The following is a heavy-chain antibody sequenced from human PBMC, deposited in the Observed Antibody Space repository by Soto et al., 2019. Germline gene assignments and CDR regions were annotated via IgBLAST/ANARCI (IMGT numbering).Heavy chain of an antibody. D-gene: IGHD3-10*01. V-gene: IGHV1-18*01. CDR3: ARGVGSGSYYNQYNWFDP. Sequence: ASVKVSCKASGYTFTNYGISWVRQAPGQGLEWIGWINVYNGNTKYAQKVQGRVTMTTDTSTSTAYMELRSLRSDDTAVYYCARGVGSGSYYNQYNWFDPWGQGTLVTVSS. CDR2: INVYNGNT. J-gene: IGHJ5*02. CDR1: GYTFTNYG.